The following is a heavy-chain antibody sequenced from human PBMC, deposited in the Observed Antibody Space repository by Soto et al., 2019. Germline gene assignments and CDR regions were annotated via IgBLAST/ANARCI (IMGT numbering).Heavy chain of an antibody. CDR1: GFTFSSYA. CDR2: ISGSGGST. D-gene: IGHD6-13*01. J-gene: IGHJ1*01. Sequence: GGSLRLSCAASGFTFSSYAMSWVRQAPGKGLEWVSAISGSGGSTYYADSVKGRFTISRDNSKNTLYLQMNSLRAEDTAVYYCATDPESSHEYFQHWGQGTLVTSPQ. V-gene: IGHV3-23*01. CDR3: ATDPESSHEYFQH.